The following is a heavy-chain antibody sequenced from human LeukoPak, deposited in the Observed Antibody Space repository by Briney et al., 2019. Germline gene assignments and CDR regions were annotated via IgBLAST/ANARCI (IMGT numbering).Heavy chain of an antibody. CDR2: INPNSGGT. V-gene: IGHV1-2*02. Sequence: ASVKVSCKASGYTFTGSYMHWVRQAPGQGLEWMGWINPNSGGTDYAQKFQGRVTMTRDTSISTAYMELSRLRSDDTAVYYCARVSGVGYFDYWGQGTLVTVSS. CDR1: GYTFTGSY. CDR3: ARVSGVGYFDY. J-gene: IGHJ4*02. D-gene: IGHD1-26*01.